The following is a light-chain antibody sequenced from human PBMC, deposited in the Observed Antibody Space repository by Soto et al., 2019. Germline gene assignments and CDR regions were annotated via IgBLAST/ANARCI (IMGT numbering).Light chain of an antibody. CDR1: QSVSSN. V-gene: IGKV3-15*01. CDR2: GAS. J-gene: IGKJ1*01. Sequence: DIVLTQSPANLSVSPGEIATLSCRASQSVSSNLAWYEQKHGQAPRLLIYGASTRATGIPARLSGSGCGAESTLTISSMQSEDFAVYYCQQYNNWPGWTFGQETKVEVK. CDR3: QQYNNWPGWT.